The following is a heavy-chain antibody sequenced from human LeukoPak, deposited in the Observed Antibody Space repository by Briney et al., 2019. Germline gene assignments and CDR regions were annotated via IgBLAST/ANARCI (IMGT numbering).Heavy chain of an antibody. CDR3: ARDLGFGEFPQYYFDY. Sequence: KTGGSLRLSCAASGFTFSSYSMNWVRQAPGKGLEWVSSISSSSSYIYYADSVKGRFTISRDNAKNSLYLQMNSLRAEDTAVYYCARDLGFGEFPQYYFDYWGQGTLVTVSS. D-gene: IGHD3-10*01. J-gene: IGHJ4*02. CDR1: GFTFSSYS. V-gene: IGHV3-21*01. CDR2: ISSSSSYI.